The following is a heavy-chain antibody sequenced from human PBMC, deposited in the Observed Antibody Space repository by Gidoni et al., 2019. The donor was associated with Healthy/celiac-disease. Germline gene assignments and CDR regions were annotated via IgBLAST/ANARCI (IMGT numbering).Heavy chain of an antibody. Sequence: EVQLLESGGGLVPPGGSLRLSCAASGFLFSSYAMSWVRQAPGKGLEWVSAISGSGGSTYYADSVKGRFTISRDNSKNTLYLQRNSLRAEDTAVYYCAKDKDIVVVPAYFDYWGQGTLVTVSS. J-gene: IGHJ4*02. D-gene: IGHD2-2*01. CDR3: AKDKDIVVVPAYFDY. CDR2: ISGSGGST. V-gene: IGHV3-23*01. CDR1: GFLFSSYA.